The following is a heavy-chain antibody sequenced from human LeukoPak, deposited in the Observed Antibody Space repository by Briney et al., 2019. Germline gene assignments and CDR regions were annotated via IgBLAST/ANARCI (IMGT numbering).Heavy chain of an antibody. J-gene: IGHJ4*02. V-gene: IGHV4-59*01. D-gene: IGHD6-13*01. CDR1: GASISDYY. CDR3: ARAKAAAGIDYFDY. Sequence: SETLSLTCTVSGASISDYYWSCIRQPPGKGLEWIGYIYYSGSTNYNPSLKSRVTISVDTSKNQFSLKLSSVTAADTAVFYCARAKAAAGIDYFDYWGQGALVTVSS. CDR2: IYYSGST.